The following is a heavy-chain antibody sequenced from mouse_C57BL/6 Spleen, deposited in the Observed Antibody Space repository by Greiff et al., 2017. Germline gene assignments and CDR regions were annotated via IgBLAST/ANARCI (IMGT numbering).Heavy chain of an antibody. J-gene: IGHJ2*01. CDR3: ARLGVSYYYFDY. CDR1: GYTFTSYT. D-gene: IGHD2-10*01. CDR2: INPSSGYT. V-gene: IGHV1-4*01. Sequence: LEESGAELARPGASVKMSCKASGYTFTSYTMHWVKQRPGQGLEWIGYINPSSGYTKYNQKFKDKATLTADKSSSTAYMQLSSLTSEDSAVYYCARLGVSYYYFDYWGQGTTLTVSS.